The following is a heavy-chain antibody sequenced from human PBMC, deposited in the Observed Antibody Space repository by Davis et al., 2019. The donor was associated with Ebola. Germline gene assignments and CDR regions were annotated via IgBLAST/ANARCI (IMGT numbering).Heavy chain of an antibody. CDR3: DFAGNSFDY. V-gene: IGHV4-39*01. CDR1: GGSISSSSYY. Sequence: PSETLSLTCTVSGGSISSSSYYWGWIRQPPGKGLEWIGSIYYSGSTYYNPSLKSRVTISVDTSKNQFSLKLSSVTAADTAVYYCDFAGNSFDYWGQGTLVTVSS. D-gene: IGHD5-24*01. J-gene: IGHJ4*02. CDR2: IYYSGST.